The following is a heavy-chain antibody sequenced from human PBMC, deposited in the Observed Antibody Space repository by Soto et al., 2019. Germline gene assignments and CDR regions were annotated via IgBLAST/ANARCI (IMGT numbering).Heavy chain of an antibody. Sequence: PSETLSLTCTVSGGSISSYYWSWIRQPPGKGLEWIGYIYYSGSTNYNPSLKSRVTISVDTSKNQFSLKLSSVTAADTAVYYCARVEIQDIVVVPAAYMDVWGKGTTVTVSS. CDR3: ARVEIQDIVVVPAAYMDV. D-gene: IGHD2-2*01. J-gene: IGHJ6*03. CDR2: IYYSGST. CDR1: GGSISSYY. V-gene: IGHV4-59*08.